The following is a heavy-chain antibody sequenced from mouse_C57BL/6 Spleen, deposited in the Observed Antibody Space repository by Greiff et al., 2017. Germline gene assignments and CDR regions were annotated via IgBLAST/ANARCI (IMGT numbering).Heavy chain of an antibody. CDR3: ARRQGSSYWYFDV. Sequence: RVESGGGLVQPGGSLKLSCAASGFTFSDYGMAWVRQAPRKGPEWVAFISNLAYSIYYADTVTGRFTISRENAKNTLYLEMSSLRSEDTAMYYCARRQGSSYWYFDVWGTGTTVTVSS. CDR2: ISNLAYSI. J-gene: IGHJ1*03. V-gene: IGHV5-15*04. D-gene: IGHD1-1*01. CDR1: GFTFSDYG.